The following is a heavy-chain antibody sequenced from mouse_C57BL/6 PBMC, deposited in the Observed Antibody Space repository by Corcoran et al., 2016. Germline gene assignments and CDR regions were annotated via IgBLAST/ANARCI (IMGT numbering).Heavy chain of an antibody. J-gene: IGHJ4*01. CDR1: GSTFTDYY. V-gene: IGHV1-26*01. CDR3: ALYYGSSYGAMDY. CDR2: INPNNGGT. D-gene: IGHD1-1*01. Sequence: EVQLHQSGPELVKPGASVKISCKASGSTFTDYYMNWVKQSHGKSLEWIGDINPNNGGTSYNQKFKGKATLTVDKSSSTAYMELRSLTSEDSAVYYCALYYGSSYGAMDYWGQGTSVTVSS.